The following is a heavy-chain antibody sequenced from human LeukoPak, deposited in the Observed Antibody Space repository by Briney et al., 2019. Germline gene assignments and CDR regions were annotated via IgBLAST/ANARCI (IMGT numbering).Heavy chain of an antibody. V-gene: IGHV3-7*01. CDR2: IKQDGSEK. Sequence: GGSLRLSCAASGFTSSSYWMSWVRQAPGKGLEWVASIKQDGSEKYYVDSVKGRFTISRDNAKNSLYLQMNSLRAEDTAVYYCARDRGSSGWYEFDFWGQGTLVTVFS. J-gene: IGHJ4*02. CDR1: GFTSSSYW. D-gene: IGHD6-19*01. CDR3: ARDRGSSGWYEFDF.